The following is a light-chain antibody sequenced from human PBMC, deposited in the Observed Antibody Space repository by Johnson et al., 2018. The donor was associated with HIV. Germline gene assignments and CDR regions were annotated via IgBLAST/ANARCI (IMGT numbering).Light chain of an antibody. J-gene: IGLJ1*01. Sequence: QFVLTQPPSVSAASGQRVDISCSGGSANIENNYVSWYQQLPHTAPKLLISDNDKRPSGIPDRFSGSKSGTSATLGITGLQTGYEADYYCGAWDSGLTAHFVFGTGTTITDL. CDR3: GAWDSGLTAHFV. CDR1: SANIENNY. V-gene: IGLV1-51*01. CDR2: DND.